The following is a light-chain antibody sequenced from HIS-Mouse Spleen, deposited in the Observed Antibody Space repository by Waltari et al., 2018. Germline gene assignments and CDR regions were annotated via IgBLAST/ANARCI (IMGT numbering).Light chain of an antibody. V-gene: IGLV3-21*03. J-gene: IGLJ2*01. CDR1: NMGSKS. CDR3: QVWDSSSDHVV. Sequence: SYVLTQPPSVSVAPGKTARITCGGNNMGSKSVHWYQQKPGQAAVLVVYDDSDRPSGIPERFSGSNSGNTATLTIRRVEAGDEADYCCQVWDSSSDHVVFGGGTKLTVL. CDR2: DDS.